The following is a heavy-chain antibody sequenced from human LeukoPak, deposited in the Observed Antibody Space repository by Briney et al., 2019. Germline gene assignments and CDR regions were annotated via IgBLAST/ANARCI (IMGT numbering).Heavy chain of an antibody. D-gene: IGHD6-13*01. CDR2: IKQVGSEK. CDR3: ARIPYSSSWRGPDWYFDL. J-gene: IGHJ2*01. V-gene: IGHV3-7*01. CDR1: GSTFSSYW. Sequence: GGSLRLSCAASGSTFSSYWISWVRQAPGEGRGWVSNIKQVGSEKYYVDSVKGRFTISRDNDKNSLYLQMNSLRAEDTAVYYCARIPYSSSWRGPDWYFDLWGRGTLVTVSS.